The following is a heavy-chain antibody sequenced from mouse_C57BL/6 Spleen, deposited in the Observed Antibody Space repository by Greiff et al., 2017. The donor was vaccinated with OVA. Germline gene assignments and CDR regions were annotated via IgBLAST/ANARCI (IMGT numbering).Heavy chain of an antibody. Sequence: DVQLVESGGGLVKPGGSLKLSCAASGLTFSDYGMHWVRKAPEKGLEWVAYISSGSSTIYYEDTVKGRITISRDNAKNTLFLKMTSLRSEDTGMYYCARGVLRLDYWGQGTTLTVSS. V-gene: IGHV5-17*01. D-gene: IGHD1-2*01. CDR1: GLTFSDYG. J-gene: IGHJ2*01. CDR3: ARGVLRLDY. CDR2: ISSGSSTI.